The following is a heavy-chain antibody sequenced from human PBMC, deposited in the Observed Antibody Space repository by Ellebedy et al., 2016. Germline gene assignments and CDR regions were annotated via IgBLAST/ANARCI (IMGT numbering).Heavy chain of an antibody. Sequence: GESLKISXAASGFTFSSSWMSWVRQAPGKGLDWVANIKQDGSAKNYVDSVKGRFTISRDNAKNSLYLEMNSLRPEDTGFYYCAGYCMITSCSSPDAYDTWGLGTMVTVSS. CDR1: GFTFSSSW. V-gene: IGHV3-7*01. CDR3: AGYCMITSCSSPDAYDT. CDR2: IKQDGSAK. J-gene: IGHJ3*02. D-gene: IGHD2-2*01.